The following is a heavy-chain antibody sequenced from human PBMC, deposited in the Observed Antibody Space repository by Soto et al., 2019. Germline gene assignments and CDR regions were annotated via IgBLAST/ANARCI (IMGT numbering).Heavy chain of an antibody. CDR2: INAGNGNT. CDR1: GYTFTSYA. Sequence: QVQLVQSGAEVKKPGASVKVSCKASGYTFTSYAMHWVRQAPGQRLEWMGWINAGNGNTKYSQKFQGRVTITRDTSASTAYMELSSLRSEDMAVYYCARVRIAAAACWFDPWGQGTLVTVSS. V-gene: IGHV1-3*01. CDR3: ARVRIAAAACWFDP. D-gene: IGHD6-13*01. J-gene: IGHJ5*02.